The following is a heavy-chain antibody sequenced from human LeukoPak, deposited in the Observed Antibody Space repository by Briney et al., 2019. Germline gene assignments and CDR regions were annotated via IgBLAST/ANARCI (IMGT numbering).Heavy chain of an antibody. CDR3: AREGSSGYSEYYFDY. CDR2: IKQDGSEK. D-gene: IGHD3-22*01. J-gene: IGHJ4*02. CDR1: GFTFSSYW. V-gene: IGHV3-7*01. Sequence: GSLRLSCAASGFTFSSYWMSWVRQAPGKRLEWVANIKQDGSEKYYVDSVKGRLTISRDNAKNSLYLQMNSLRAEDTAVYYCAREGSSGYSEYYFDYWGQGTLVTVSS.